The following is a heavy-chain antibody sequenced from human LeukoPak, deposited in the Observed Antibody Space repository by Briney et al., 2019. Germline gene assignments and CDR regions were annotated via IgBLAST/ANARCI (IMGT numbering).Heavy chain of an antibody. CDR1: GFTFSSCS. J-gene: IGHJ4*02. CDR3: ARDPHIAAAGTIFDY. D-gene: IGHD6-13*01. CDR2: ISSSSTTR. V-gene: IGHV3-48*02. Sequence: PGGSLRLFCVVSGFTFSSCSMNWVRQAPGKGLEWVSYISSSSTTRYYADSVKGRFTISRDNAKNSLYLQMNSLRDEDSAVYYCARDPHIAAAGTIFDYWGQGTLVTVSS.